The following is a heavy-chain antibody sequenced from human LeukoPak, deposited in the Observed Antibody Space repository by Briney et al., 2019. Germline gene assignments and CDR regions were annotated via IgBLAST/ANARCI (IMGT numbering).Heavy chain of an antibody. CDR1: GGSISSSSYY. CDR2: IYYSGST. J-gene: IGHJ4*02. CDR3: ARSPSPFITIFGVVTKLYYFDY. D-gene: IGHD3-3*01. V-gene: IGHV4-39*01. Sequence: SETLSLXCTVSGGSISSSSYYWGWIRQPPGKGLEWIGSIYYSGSTYYNPSLKSRVTISVDTSKNQFSLKLSSVTAADTAVYYCARSPSPFITIFGVVTKLYYFDYWGQGTLVTVSS.